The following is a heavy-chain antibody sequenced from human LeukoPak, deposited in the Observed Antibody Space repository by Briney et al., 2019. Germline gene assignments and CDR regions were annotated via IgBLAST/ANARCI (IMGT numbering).Heavy chain of an antibody. CDR2: INPSGGST. CDR3: ASEGRACSGGSCGSGGY. V-gene: IGHV1-46*01. Sequence: ASVKVPCKASGYTFTIYYMHWVRQAPGQGLEWMGIINPSGGSTSYAQKFQGRVTMTRDTSTSTVYMELSSLRSEDTAVYYCASEGRACSGGSCGSGGYWGQGTLVTVSS. CDR1: GYTFTIYY. J-gene: IGHJ4*02. D-gene: IGHD2-15*01.